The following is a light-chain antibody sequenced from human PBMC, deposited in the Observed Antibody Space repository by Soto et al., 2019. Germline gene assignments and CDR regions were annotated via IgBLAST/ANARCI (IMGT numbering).Light chain of an antibody. CDR2: EVS. CDR3: SSYTTSEPMV. V-gene: IGLV2-14*01. J-gene: IGLJ1*01. CDR1: SIYVGTYNY. Sequence: QSALTQPASVSWSPGQSITISCTGTSIYVGTYNYVSWYQQHPGKAPKLMIYEVSNRPSGVSTRFSGSKSGNTASLNISGLLAEEEADYYCSSYTTSEPMVFGTGTKGTVL.